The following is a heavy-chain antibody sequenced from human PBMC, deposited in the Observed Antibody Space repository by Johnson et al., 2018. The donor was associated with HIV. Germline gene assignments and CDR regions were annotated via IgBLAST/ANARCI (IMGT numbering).Heavy chain of an antibody. V-gene: IGHV3-30*02. CDR2: IRYDGTNK. CDR3: AKGVQWLVLDAFDI. Sequence: QVQLVESGGGLVQPGGSLRLSCAASGFTFDDYAMHWVRQAPGKGLEWVALIRYDGTNKYYADSVKGRFTISRDNAKNSLYLQMNSLRAEDTALYYCAKGVQWLVLDAFDIWGQGTMVTVSS. J-gene: IGHJ3*02. CDR1: GFTFDDYA. D-gene: IGHD6-19*01.